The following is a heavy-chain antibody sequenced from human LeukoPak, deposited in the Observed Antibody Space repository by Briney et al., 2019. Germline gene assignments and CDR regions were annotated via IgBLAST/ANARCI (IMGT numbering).Heavy chain of an antibody. CDR1: GFTFSNYA. Sequence: PGGSLRLSCAASGFTFSNYAMSWVRQAPGKGLEWVADIKKDGSEKNEVDSVKGRFTISRDNAKSSLYLQMNSLRGEDTAVYYCARGPPYGSRSDYLDYWGQGTLVTVSS. CDR2: IKKDGSEK. J-gene: IGHJ4*02. D-gene: IGHD3-10*01. V-gene: IGHV3-7*01. CDR3: ARGPPYGSRSDYLDY.